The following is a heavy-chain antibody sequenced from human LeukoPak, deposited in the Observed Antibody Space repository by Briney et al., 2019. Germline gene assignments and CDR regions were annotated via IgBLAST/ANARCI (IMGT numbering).Heavy chain of an antibody. CDR1: GGSISSSSYY. D-gene: IGHD2-2*01. CDR2: IYYSGST. Sequence: SETLSLTCTVSGGSISSSSYYWGWIRQPPGKGLEWIGRIYYSGSTYYNPSLKSRVTISVDTSKNQFSLKLSSVTAADTAVYYCARFTAAISIDYWGQGTLVTVSS. CDR3: ARFTAAISIDY. J-gene: IGHJ4*02. V-gene: IGHV4-39*01.